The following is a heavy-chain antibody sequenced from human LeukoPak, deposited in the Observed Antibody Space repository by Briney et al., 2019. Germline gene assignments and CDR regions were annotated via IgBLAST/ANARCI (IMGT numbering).Heavy chain of an antibody. Sequence: TVKASCKASGGTFSSYAISWVPQAPGQGLEWIGGIIPIFGTANYAQKFQGRATITADESTSTAYMELSSLRSEDTAVYYCARVEPVLEAFDIWGKGTMVTVSS. J-gene: IGHJ3*02. CDR1: GGTFSSYA. V-gene: IGHV1-69*13. CDR2: IIPIFGTA. CDR3: ARVEPVLEAFDI. D-gene: IGHD2-8*02.